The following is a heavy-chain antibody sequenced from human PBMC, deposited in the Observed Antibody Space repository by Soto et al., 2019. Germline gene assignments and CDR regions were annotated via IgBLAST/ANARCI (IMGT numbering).Heavy chain of an antibody. CDR1: GFTFSSYG. V-gene: IGHV3-33*01. CDR3: ARDPGHIVVVTANFDY. Sequence: QVQLVESGGGVVQPGRSLRLSCAASGFTFSSYGMHWVRQAPGKGLEWVAVIWYDGSNKYYADSVKGRFTISRDNSKNTLYLQMNSLRAEDTAVYYCARDPGHIVVVTANFDYWGQGTLVTVSS. CDR2: IWYDGSNK. J-gene: IGHJ4*02. D-gene: IGHD2-21*02.